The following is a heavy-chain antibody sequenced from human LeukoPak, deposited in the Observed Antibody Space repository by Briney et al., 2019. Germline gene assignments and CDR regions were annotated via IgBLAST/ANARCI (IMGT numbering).Heavy chain of an antibody. CDR2: ISSSGSTI. Sequence: GGSLRLSCAASGFTFSDYYMSCIRQAPGKGLEWVSYISSSGSTIYYADSVKGRFTISRDNAKNSLYLQMNSLRAEDTAVYYCARDVTAAGNAVDYWGQGTLVTVSS. J-gene: IGHJ4*02. CDR3: ARDVTAAGNAVDY. D-gene: IGHD6-13*01. CDR1: GFTFSDYY. V-gene: IGHV3-11*01.